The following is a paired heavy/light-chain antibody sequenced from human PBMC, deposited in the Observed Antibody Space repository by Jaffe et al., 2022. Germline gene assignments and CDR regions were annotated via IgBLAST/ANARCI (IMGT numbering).Heavy chain of an antibody. J-gene: IGHJ4*02. V-gene: IGHV4-34*01. CDR3: AREETYYYGSGPRTAALDY. D-gene: IGHD3-10*01. CDR2: INHSGST. CDR1: GGSFSGYY. Sequence: QVQLQQWGAGLLKPSETLSLTCAVYGGSFSGYYWSWIRQPPGKGLEWIGEINHSGSTNYNPSLKSRVTISVDTSKNQFSLKLSSVTAADTAVYYCAREETYYYGSGPRTAALDYWGQGTLVTVSS.
Light chain of an antibody. CDR3: SSYTSSRGVV. Sequence: QSALTQPASVSGSPGQSITISCTGTSSDVGGYNYVSWYQQHPGKAPKLMIYEVSNRPSGVSNRFSGSKSGNTASLTISGLQAEDEADYYCSSYTSSRGVVFGGGTKLTVL. V-gene: IGLV2-14*01. CDR2: EVS. J-gene: IGLJ2*01. CDR1: SSDVGGYNY.